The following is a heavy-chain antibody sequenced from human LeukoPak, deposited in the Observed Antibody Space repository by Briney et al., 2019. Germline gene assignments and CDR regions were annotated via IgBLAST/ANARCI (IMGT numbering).Heavy chain of an antibody. Sequence: ASVTVSFKASGYTFTIYYTHWVRQAPGQGLEWMGIINPSGGSTSYAQKFQGRVTMTRDTATSTVYMGLSSLRSEDTAVYYCARDPSPGQLVYPPPFDYWGQGTLVTVSS. V-gene: IGHV1-46*01. D-gene: IGHD2-2*02. CDR3: ARDPSPGQLVYPPPFDY. CDR2: INPSGGST. CDR1: GYTFTIYY. J-gene: IGHJ4*02.